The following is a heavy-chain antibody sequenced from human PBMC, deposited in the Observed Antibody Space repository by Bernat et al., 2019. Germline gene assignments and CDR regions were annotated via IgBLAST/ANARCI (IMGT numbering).Heavy chain of an antibody. CDR1: GFTFDDYA. Sequence: EVQLVESGGGLVQPGRSLRLSCAASGFTFDDYAMHWVRQAPGKGLEWDSGISWNSGSIGYADSVKGRFTISRDNAKNSLYLQMNSLRAEDTALYYCAKEAAAGTDHYYYYGMDVWGQGTTVTVSS. CDR3: AKEAAAGTDHYYYYGMDV. D-gene: IGHD6-13*01. CDR2: ISWNSGSI. V-gene: IGHV3-9*01. J-gene: IGHJ6*02.